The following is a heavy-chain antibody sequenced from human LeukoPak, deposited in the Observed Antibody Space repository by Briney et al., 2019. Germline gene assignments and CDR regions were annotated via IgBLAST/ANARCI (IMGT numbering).Heavy chain of an antibody. CDR2: ISAYNGNT. Sequence: ASVKVSCKASGYTFTSYGITWVRLAPGQGLEWMGWISAYNGNTNYAQMFQGGVTMTTDTSTNTAYMELRSLRADDTAMYYCARDPSYDSSGYPNWFDPWGQGTLVTVSS. J-gene: IGHJ5*02. D-gene: IGHD3-22*01. CDR3: ARDPSYDSSGYPNWFDP. V-gene: IGHV1-18*01. CDR1: GYTFTSYG.